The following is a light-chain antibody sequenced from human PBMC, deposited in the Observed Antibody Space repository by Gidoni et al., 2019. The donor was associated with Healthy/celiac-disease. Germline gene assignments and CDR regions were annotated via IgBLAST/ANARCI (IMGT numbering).Light chain of an antibody. V-gene: IGLV2-14*01. J-gene: IGLJ2*01. CDR3: SSYTSSSTLLV. CDR2: DVS. CDR1: SSDVGGYNY. Sequence: QSALTQPASVSGSPGQSIPISCTGPSSDVGGYNYVSWYQQHPGKAPKLMIYDVSNRPSGVSNRFSGSKSGNTASLTISGLQAEDEADYYCSSYTSSSTLLVFGGGTKLTVL.